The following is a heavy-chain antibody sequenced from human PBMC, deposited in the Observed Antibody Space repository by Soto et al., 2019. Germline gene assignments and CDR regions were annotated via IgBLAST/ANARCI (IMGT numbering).Heavy chain of an antibody. CDR1: GYSFTNYW. Sequence: LGESLKISCKASGYSFTNYWIGWVRQMPGKGLEWMGIIYLGDSDTRYSPSLQGQVTISADKSISTAYLQWSSLKASDTAMYYCARRRSGQDTTDYWGQGTLVTVSS. CDR2: IYLGDSDT. V-gene: IGHV5-51*01. J-gene: IGHJ4*02. CDR3: ARRRSGQDTTDY. D-gene: IGHD6-25*01.